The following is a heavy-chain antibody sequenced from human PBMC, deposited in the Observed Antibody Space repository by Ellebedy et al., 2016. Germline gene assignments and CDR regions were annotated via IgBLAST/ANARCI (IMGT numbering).Heavy chain of an antibody. Sequence: GESLKISXAASGLTVSSSYLSWVRQAPGKGLEWVSVIYGTGTTYYTGSVKGRFTISRDNSKNTLYLQMNNLRAEDTAVYYCARGSITVFGGVDVWGKGTTVTVSS. CDR2: IYGTGTT. CDR1: GLTVSSSY. V-gene: IGHV3-53*01. J-gene: IGHJ6*04. CDR3: ARGSITVFGGVDV. D-gene: IGHD3-3*01.